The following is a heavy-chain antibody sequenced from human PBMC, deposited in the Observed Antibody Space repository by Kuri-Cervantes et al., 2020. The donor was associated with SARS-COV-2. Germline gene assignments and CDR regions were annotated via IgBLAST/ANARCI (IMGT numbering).Heavy chain of an antibody. CDR3: ARAVDYMNAFDI. D-gene: IGHD4-11*01. Sequence: GGSLRLSCKASGGTFSSYAISWVRQAPGQGLEWMGRIIPILGTANYAQKFQGRVTITADKSTSTAYMELSSLRSEDTAVYYCARAVDYMNAFDIWGQGTMVTVSS. CDR2: IIPILGTA. V-gene: IGHV1-69*04. CDR1: GGTFSSYA. J-gene: IGHJ3*02.